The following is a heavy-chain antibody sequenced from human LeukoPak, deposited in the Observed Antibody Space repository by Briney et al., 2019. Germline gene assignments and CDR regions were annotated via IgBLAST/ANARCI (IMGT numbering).Heavy chain of an antibody. CDR2: MNPDSGNT. CDR1: GYTFTSHA. V-gene: IGHV1-8*02. J-gene: IGHJ3*02. CDR3: VRVLLEDTGFDI. Sequence: ASVTVSCKASGYTFTSHAINWVRQTPGQGLEWMGWMNPDSGNTGYAQKFRGSVTMARNTSISTAYMELSSLTSDDTAIYYCVRVLLEDTGFDIWGQGTMVTVSS.